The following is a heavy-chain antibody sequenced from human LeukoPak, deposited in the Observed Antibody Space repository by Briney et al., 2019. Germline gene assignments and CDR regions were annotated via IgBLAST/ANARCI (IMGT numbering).Heavy chain of an antibody. D-gene: IGHD3-22*01. CDR3: ARSIVVVTQFDY. V-gene: IGHV1-69*13. J-gene: IGHJ4*02. Sequence: ASVKVSCKASGGTFSSYAISWVRQAPGQGLEWMGGIIPIFGTANYAQKFQGRVTITADESTSTAYMELSSLRSEDTAVYYCARSIVVVTQFDYWGQGTLVTVSS. CDR2: IIPIFGTA. CDR1: GGTFSSYA.